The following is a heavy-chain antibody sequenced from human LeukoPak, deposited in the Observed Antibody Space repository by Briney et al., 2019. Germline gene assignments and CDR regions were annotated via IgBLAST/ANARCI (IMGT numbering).Heavy chain of an antibody. CDR2: ISGSGGST. J-gene: IGHJ4*02. V-gene: IGHV3-23*01. CDR1: GFTFSSYA. Sequence: PGGSLRLSCAASGFTFSSYAMSWVRQAPGKGLEWVSAISGSGGSTYYADSVKGRFTISRDNSKDTLYLQMNSLRAGDTAVYYCAREGPYGDYYFDYWGQGALVTVSS. D-gene: IGHD4-17*01. CDR3: AREGPYGDYYFDY.